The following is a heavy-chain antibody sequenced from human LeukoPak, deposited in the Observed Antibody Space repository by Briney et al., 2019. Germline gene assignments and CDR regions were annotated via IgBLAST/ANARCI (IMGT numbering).Heavy chain of an antibody. CDR1: GFTFSRYW. CDR2: ISSDGSST. CDR3: ASANDYDSSGYFHY. V-gene: IGHV3-74*01. Sequence: GGSLRLSCTASGFTFSRYWMHWVRQAPGKGLVWVSRISSDGSSTGYADSVKGRFTISRDNAKNTLYLQMNSLRAEDTAVYYCASANDYDSSGYFHYWGQGTLVTVSS. D-gene: IGHD3-22*01. J-gene: IGHJ4*02.